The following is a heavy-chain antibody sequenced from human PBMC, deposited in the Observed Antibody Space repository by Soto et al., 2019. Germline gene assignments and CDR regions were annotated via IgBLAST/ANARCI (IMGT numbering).Heavy chain of an antibody. V-gene: IGHV1-46*01. J-gene: IGHJ3*02. Sequence: ASVKVSCKASGYTFTSYYMHWVRQAPGPRLEWMGIINPSGGSTSYAQKFQGRVTMTRDTSTSTVYMELSSLRSEDTAVYYCARDFCYDILTALGGGDDAFDIWGQGTMVTVSS. CDR3: ARDFCYDILTALGGGDDAFDI. CDR2: INPSGGST. CDR1: GYTFTSYY. D-gene: IGHD3-9*01.